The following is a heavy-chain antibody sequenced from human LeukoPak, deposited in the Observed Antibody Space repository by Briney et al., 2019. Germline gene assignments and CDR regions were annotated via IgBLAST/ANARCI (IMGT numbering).Heavy chain of an antibody. V-gene: IGHV4-59*02. D-gene: IGHD6-13*01. CDR3: AAKQVVPASQGHYFDR. CDR1: AVSVTSHY. J-gene: IGHJ5*02. CDR2: IYYNGDT. Sequence: SETLSLTCTVSAVSVTSHYWSCIRQPPGKGLEWVGNIYYNGDTSYHPSLRSRVTMSVDTTKNQFSLNLASVTAADTAVYYCAAKQVVPASQGHYFDRWGQGTLVTVSS.